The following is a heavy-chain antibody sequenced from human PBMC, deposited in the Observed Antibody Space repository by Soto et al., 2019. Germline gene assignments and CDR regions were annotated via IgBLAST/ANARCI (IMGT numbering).Heavy chain of an antibody. D-gene: IGHD2-2*01. CDR2: INHSGST. Sequence: QVQLQQWGAGLLKPSETLSLTCAVYGGSFSGYYWSWIRQPPGKGLEWIGEINHSGSTNYNPSLKSRVTISVDTSKNQFSLELSSVTAADTAVYYCARGQGLPDIVVVPAAGYYYYYMDVWGKGTTVTVSS. J-gene: IGHJ6*03. CDR1: GGSFSGYY. CDR3: ARGQGLPDIVVVPAAGYYYYYMDV. V-gene: IGHV4-34*01.